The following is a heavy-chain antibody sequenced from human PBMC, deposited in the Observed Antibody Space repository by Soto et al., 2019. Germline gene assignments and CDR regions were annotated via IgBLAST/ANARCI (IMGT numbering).Heavy chain of an antibody. D-gene: IGHD1-1*01. Sequence: PGESLKISCKGSGYSFTSYWIAWVRQMPGKGLEWMGIIYPADSDTKYSTSFQGQVTISADKSISTGYLQWSSLEASDTAIYYCARPGQLWPDAFDGWGQGTMVTVSS. CDR2: IYPADSDT. CDR3: ARPGQLWPDAFDG. J-gene: IGHJ3*01. CDR1: GYSFTSYW. V-gene: IGHV5-51*01.